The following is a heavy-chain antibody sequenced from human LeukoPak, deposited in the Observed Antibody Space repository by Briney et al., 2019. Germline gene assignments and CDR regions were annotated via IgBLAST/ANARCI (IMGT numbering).Heavy chain of an antibody. CDR2: ISYDGSNK. D-gene: IGHD2/OR15-2a*01. Sequence: GGSLSLSCAASGFTFISYAMHWVRPAPRKGREWVAVISYDGSNKYYADSVKGRFTISRDNSKNTLYLQMNSLRAEDTAVYYCAREYRLLPDYGGQGTLVTVSS. V-gene: IGHV3-30-3*01. J-gene: IGHJ4*02. CDR1: GFTFISYA. CDR3: AREYRLLPDY.